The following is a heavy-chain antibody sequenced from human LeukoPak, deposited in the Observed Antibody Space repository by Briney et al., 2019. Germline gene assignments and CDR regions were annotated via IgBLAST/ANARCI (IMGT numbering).Heavy chain of an antibody. V-gene: IGHV1-18*01. J-gene: IGHJ6*02. CDR3: ATTYSGGDCHRPTQKFGLDV. CDR2: ISGYNDNA. Sequence: ASVKVSCKTALYSFNKYAITWVRQAPGQGLEWMGWISGYNDNAVYAPKFQGRITMTTDSSTRTGHLDLRRLRIDDTALYYCATTYSGGDCHRPTQKFGLDVWGQGTTVTVSS. D-gene: IGHD2-21*02. CDR1: LYSFNKYA.